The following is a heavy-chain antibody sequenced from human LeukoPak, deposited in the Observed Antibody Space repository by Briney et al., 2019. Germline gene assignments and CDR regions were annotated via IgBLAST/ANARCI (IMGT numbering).Heavy chain of an antibody. CDR3: ARDSRRDGYNWGYFDY. CDR1: GGTFSSYA. D-gene: IGHD5-24*01. Sequence: GASVKVSCKASGGTFSSYAISWVGQAPGQGLEWMGRIIPIFGTANYAQKFQGRVTITTDESTSTAYMEQSSLRSKDTAVYYCARDSRRDGYNWGYFDYWGQGTLVTVSS. V-gene: IGHV1-69*05. J-gene: IGHJ4*02. CDR2: IIPIFGTA.